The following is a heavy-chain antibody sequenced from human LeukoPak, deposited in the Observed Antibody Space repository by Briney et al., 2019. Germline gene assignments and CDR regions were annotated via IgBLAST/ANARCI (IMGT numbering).Heavy chain of an antibody. Sequence: GGSLRLSCAASRFTFSSYGMSWVRQAPGKGLEWVANIKQDGSERYYVDSVKGRFTISRDNAKNSLYLQMNSLRAEDTAVYYCARDLDDFWSGYRYYFDYWGQGTLVTVSS. CDR2: IKQDGSER. V-gene: IGHV3-7*01. J-gene: IGHJ4*02. CDR1: RFTFSSYG. D-gene: IGHD3-3*01. CDR3: ARDLDDFWSGYRYYFDY.